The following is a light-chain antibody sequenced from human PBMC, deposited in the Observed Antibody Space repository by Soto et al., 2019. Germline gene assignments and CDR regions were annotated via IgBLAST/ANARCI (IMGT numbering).Light chain of an antibody. CDR2: LGS. J-gene: IGKJ4*01. CDR1: QSLLHSNGKNY. V-gene: IGKV2-28*01. Sequence: DIVMTQSPLSLPVTPGEPASISCRSSQSLLHSNGKNYLGWFLQKPGQSPQLLIYLGSSRASGVPERFSGSGSVTDLTLTISRVEAEDVGVYYCMQVLQPPLTFGGGTKVEIK. CDR3: MQVLQPPLT.